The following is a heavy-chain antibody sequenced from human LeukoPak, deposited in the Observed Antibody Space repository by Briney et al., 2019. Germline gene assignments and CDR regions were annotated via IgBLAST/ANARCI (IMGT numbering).Heavy chain of an antibody. CDR2: IIPIFGTA. CDR3: AREESIGSYQFLHDY. J-gene: IGHJ4*02. V-gene: IGHV1-69*06. CDR1: GGTFSSYA. Sequence: SVKVSCKASGGTFSSYAISWVRQAPGQGLEWMGGIIPIFGTANYAQKFQGRVTITADKSTSTAYMELSSLRSEDTAVYYCAREESIGSYQFLHDYWGQGTLVTVSS. D-gene: IGHD1-26*01.